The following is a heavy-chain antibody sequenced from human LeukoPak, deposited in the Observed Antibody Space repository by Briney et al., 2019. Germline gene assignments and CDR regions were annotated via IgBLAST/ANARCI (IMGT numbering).Heavy chain of an antibody. D-gene: IGHD6-13*01. V-gene: IGHV3-23*01. CDR3: AILYSSSWYVGY. CDR2: LSGSGITT. CDR1: GFTFSNSA. Sequence: GGSLRLSCAASGFTFSNSAMSWVRQAPGKGLEWVSTLSGSGITTYYADSVKGRFTISRDNSKNTLYLQMNSLRAEDTAVYYCAILYSSSWYVGYWGQGTLVAVSS. J-gene: IGHJ4*02.